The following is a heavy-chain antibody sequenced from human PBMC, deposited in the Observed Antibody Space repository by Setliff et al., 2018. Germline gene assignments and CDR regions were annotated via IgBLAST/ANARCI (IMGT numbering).Heavy chain of an antibody. V-gene: IGHV3-48*01. CDR1: GITFRTYS. CDR2: ISSDSRTT. CDR3: TRGTFSDFWSGDYYDC. J-gene: IGHJ4*02. D-gene: IGHD3-3*01. Sequence: GGSLRLSCAASGITFRTYSLNWVRQAPGRGLEWISFISSDSRTTYYADSVKGRFTISRDNDKNTLDLQMNSLRAEDSAMYYCTRGTFSDFWSGDYYDCWGQGTLVTVSS.